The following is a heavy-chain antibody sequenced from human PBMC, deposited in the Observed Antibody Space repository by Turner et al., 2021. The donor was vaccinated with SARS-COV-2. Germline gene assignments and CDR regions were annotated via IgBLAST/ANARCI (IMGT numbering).Heavy chain of an antibody. CDR3: ATGYAYCGGDCSIDY. V-gene: IGHV1-24*01. D-gene: IGHD2-21*02. CDR2: LDPEDGET. J-gene: IGHJ4*02. CDR1: GYTLIELS. Sequence: QVQLVQSGAEVKKPGASVTVSCKVSGYTLIELSMHWVRQAPGKGLEWMGGLDPEDGETIYAQKFQGRVTMTEDTSTDTDYMELSSLRSEDTAVYYCATGYAYCGGDCSIDYWGQGTLVTVSS.